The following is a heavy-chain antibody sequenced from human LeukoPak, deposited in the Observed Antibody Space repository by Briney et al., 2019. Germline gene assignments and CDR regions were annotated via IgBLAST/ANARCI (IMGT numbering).Heavy chain of an antibody. CDR2: ISSSGSYI. CDR1: GFTFSSYS. D-gene: IGHD5-12*01. Sequence: GGSLRLSCAASGFTFSSYSMNWVRQAPGKGLEWVSSISSSGSYIYYADSVKGRFTISRDNAKNSLYLQMNSLTAEDMALYYCAKDRLSGYSGGIIDYWGQGTLVTVSS. J-gene: IGHJ4*02. CDR3: AKDRLSGYSGGIIDY. V-gene: IGHV3-21*04.